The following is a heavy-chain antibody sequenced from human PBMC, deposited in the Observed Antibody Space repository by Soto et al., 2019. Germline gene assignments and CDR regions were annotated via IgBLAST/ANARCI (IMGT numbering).Heavy chain of an antibody. CDR3: ERLGEEEAGLYHPDC. J-gene: IGHJ4*03. V-gene: IGHV4-59*01. D-gene: IGHD2-21*01. CDR1: GGSINNYY. CDR2: IHFGGTT. Sequence: QVQLQESGPGLAEPSETLSLTCTVSGGSINNYYWSWIRQSPGAGPEWIGWIHFGGTTRYHPSLVSRVTISQDASRHQLSLRLRSVAAADTAMYYFERLGEEEAGLYHPDCGVQGPQVDFSS.